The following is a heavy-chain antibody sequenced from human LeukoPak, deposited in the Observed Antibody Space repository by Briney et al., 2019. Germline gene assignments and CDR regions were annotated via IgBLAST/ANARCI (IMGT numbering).Heavy chain of an antibody. CDR2: IIPILGIA. CDR3: ARGPRDGIAVGG. CDR1: GGTFSSYA. D-gene: IGHD6-19*01. Sequence: ASVKVSCKASGGTFSSYAISWVRQAPGQGLEWMGRIIPILGIANYAQKFQGRVTITADKSTSTAYMELSSLRSEDTAVYYCARGPRDGIAVGGWGQGTLVTVSS. J-gene: IGHJ4*02. V-gene: IGHV1-69*04.